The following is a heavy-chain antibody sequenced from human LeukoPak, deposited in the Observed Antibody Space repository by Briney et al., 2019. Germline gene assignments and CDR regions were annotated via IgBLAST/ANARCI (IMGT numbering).Heavy chain of an antibody. V-gene: IGHV4-34*01. D-gene: IGHD3-10*01. CDR3: ARVGGLQIRGFMIFFGLGGYYRGMDV. CDR2: INESGST. J-gene: IGHJ6*02. Sequence: SETLSLTCGVSGGSFSGYYWSWIRQSPGKVLGWIGEINESGSTDYNPSLMSRVTTSLDTSKNQFSLNLRSMPAADTAIYYCARVGGLQIRGFMIFFGLGGYYRGMDVWGPGTTVSVSS. CDR1: GGSFSGYY.